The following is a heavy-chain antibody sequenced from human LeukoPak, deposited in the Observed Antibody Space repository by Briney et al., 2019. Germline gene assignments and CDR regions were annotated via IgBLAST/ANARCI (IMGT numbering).Heavy chain of an antibody. Sequence: GGSLRLSCAASGFTFSSYAMHWVRQAPGKGLAWVAVISYDGSNKYYADSVKGRFTISRDNFKNTLSLQMNSLRPEDTAVYYCAGDPSRDGYNYWFDPWGQGTLVTVSS. CDR3: AGDPSRDGYNYWFDP. CDR2: ISYDGSNK. D-gene: IGHD5-24*01. J-gene: IGHJ5*02. V-gene: IGHV3-30-3*01. CDR1: GFTFSSYA.